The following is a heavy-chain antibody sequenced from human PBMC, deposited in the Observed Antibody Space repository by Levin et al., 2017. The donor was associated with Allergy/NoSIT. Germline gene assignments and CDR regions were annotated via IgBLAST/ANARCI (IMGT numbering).Heavy chain of an antibody. D-gene: IGHD3-22*01. Sequence: GGSLRLSCAASGFTFSSYGMHWVRQAPGKGLEWVAVISYDGSNKYYADSVKGRFTISRDNSKNTLYLQMNSLRAEDTAVYYCAKEGHYYDSSRLLPFFDYWGQGTLVTVSS. V-gene: IGHV3-30*18. CDR3: AKEGHYYDSSRLLPFFDY. CDR2: ISYDGSNK. J-gene: IGHJ4*02. CDR1: GFTFSSYG.